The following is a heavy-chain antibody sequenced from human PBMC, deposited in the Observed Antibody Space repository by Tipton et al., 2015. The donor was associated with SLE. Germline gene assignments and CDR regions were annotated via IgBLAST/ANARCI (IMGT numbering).Heavy chain of an antibody. V-gene: IGHV5-10-1*01. CDR1: GYSFTSYW. D-gene: IGHD6-13*01. CDR2: IDPSDSYT. Sequence: QLVQSGAEVKKPGESLRISCKGSGYSFTSYWISWVRQMPGKGLEWMGRIDPSDSYTNYSPSFQGHVTISAGKSISTAYLQWSSLKASDTAMYYCARRGVIAAAGTGWYFDLWGRGTLVTVSS. J-gene: IGHJ2*01. CDR3: ARRGVIAAAGTGWYFDL.